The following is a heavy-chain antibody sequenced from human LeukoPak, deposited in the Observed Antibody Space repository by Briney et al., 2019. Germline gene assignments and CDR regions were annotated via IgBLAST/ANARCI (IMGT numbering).Heavy chain of an antibody. Sequence: SETLSLTCAVYGGSFSGYYWSWIRQPPGKGLEWSGEINHSGSTNYNPSLKSRVTISVDTSKNQFSLKLSSVTAADTAVYYCARTRIAVAGTGGFFDLWGRGTLVTVSS. CDR1: GGSFSGYY. CDR3: ARTRIAVAGTGGFFDL. CDR2: INHSGST. V-gene: IGHV4-34*01. D-gene: IGHD6-19*01. J-gene: IGHJ2*01.